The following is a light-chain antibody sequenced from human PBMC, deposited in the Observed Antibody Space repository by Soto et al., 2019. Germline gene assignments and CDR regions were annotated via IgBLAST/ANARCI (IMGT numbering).Light chain of an antibody. J-gene: IGLJ1*01. CDR2: EVS. CDR3: NSYTSKSTGV. V-gene: IGLV2-14*01. Sequence: QSALTQPASVSGSPGQSTTISCTGTSSDVGGYNYVSCYQHHSGKAPKLIIYEVSNRPAGVSNRFSGSKSGNTASLTISGLQAEDEADYYCNSYTSKSTGVFGTGTKLTVL. CDR1: SSDVGGYNY.